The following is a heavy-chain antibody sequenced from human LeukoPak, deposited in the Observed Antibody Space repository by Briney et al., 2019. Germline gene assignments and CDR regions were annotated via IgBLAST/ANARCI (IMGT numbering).Heavy chain of an antibody. CDR1: GGSISSYY. D-gene: IGHD6-13*01. V-gene: IGHV4-59*01. J-gene: IGHJ4*02. CDR3: ARGGGSWYADY. CDR2: IHYSGST. Sequence: SETLSLTCSVSGGSISSYYWSWIRQPPEKGLEWIGYIHYSGSTSYNPSLKSRVTMSVDTSKNQFSLKVSSVTAADTAVYYCARGGGSWYADYWGQGILVTVSS.